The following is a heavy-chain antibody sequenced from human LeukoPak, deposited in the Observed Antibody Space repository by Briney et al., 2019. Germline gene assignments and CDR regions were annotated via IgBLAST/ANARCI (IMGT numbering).Heavy chain of an antibody. J-gene: IGHJ6*03. CDR1: GFTFSNAW. CDR2: IKSNSAVGTT. CDR3: TTNEDIVEVPPGVREYYYYYYMDV. V-gene: IGHV3-15*01. Sequence: GGSLRLSRAPSGFTFSNAWMGWVRQVPGKGLEWVGRIKSNSAVGTTKYRAPVKGRFTISRDDSKNTVYLQMNSLKTEDTAVYYCTTNEDIVEVPPGVREYYYYYYMDVWGKGTTVTVSS. D-gene: IGHD2-2*01.